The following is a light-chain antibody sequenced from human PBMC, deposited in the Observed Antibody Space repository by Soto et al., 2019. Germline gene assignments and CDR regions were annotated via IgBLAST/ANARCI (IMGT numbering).Light chain of an antibody. CDR3: QQSDNWPWT. J-gene: IGKJ1*01. Sequence: VMTQSPTTRSVSPGERATLSCRSSHGVSGKLDWYQQKPGQAPRLLIYDSSTRATGIPARFSGSGSGTEFTLTISSLQSEDFAVYYCQQSDNWPWTFGQGPKVDI. CDR2: DSS. V-gene: IGKV3-15*01. CDR1: HGVSGK.